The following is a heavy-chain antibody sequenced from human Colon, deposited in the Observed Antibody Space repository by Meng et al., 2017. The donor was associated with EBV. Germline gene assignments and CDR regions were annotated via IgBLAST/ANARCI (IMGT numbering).Heavy chain of an antibody. V-gene: IGHV4-30-4*01. CDR3: ATGRGYETYLQH. J-gene: IGHJ1*01. CDR1: GGSISSDDYY. CDR2: ISYNGIT. D-gene: IGHD5-12*01. Sequence: QGQLQESGPELVKPSQTLSLTCGVSGGSISSDDYYWSWIRQPPGKGLEWIGCISYNGITYYTPSLKSRVIISVDTSKNQSSLKLHSVTVADTAVYYCATGRGYETYLQHWGQGTLVTVSS.